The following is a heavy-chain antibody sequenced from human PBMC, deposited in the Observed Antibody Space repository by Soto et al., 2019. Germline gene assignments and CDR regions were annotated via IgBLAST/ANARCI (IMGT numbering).Heavy chain of an antibody. D-gene: IGHD2-2*01. V-gene: IGHV1-18*01. Sequence: QVQLVQSGAEVKKPGASVKVSCKASGYTFTSYAISWVRQAPGQGLEWMGWISAYNGNTNYAQKLXXXXXXXXXXXXXXXXXXXXXXXXXDXXXXXXAXDAPPADYWGQGTLVTVSS. J-gene: IGHJ4*02. CDR3: AXDAPPADY. CDR2: ISAYNGNT. CDR1: GYTFTSYA.